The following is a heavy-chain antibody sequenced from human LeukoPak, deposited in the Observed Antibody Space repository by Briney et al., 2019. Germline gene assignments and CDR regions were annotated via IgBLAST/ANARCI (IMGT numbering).Heavy chain of an antibody. V-gene: IGHV4-38-2*02. J-gene: IGHJ4*02. Sequence: SETLSLTCTVSGYSISSGYYWGWIRQPPGQRLEWIGSLYHSGSTYYNPSLKSRVTISIGTSKNQFSLNLTSVTAADTAVYYCARDGRRGGYYFDYWGQGSLVTVSS. CDR2: LYHSGST. CDR3: ARDGRRGGYYFDY. D-gene: IGHD3-3*01. CDR1: GYSISSGYY.